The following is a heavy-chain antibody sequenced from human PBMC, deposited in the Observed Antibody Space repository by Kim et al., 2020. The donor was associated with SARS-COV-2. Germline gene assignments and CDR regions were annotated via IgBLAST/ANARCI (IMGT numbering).Heavy chain of an antibody. Sequence: SETLSLTCAVYGGSFSGYYWSWIRQPPGKGLEWIGEINHSGSTNYNPSLKSRVTISVDTSKNQFSLKLSSVTAADTAVYYCARERGGITIFGVVIRYFD. J-gene: IGHJ4*01. D-gene: IGHD3-3*01. CDR3: ARERGGITIFGVVIRYFD. V-gene: IGHV4-34*01. CDR2: INHSGST. CDR1: GGSFSGYY.